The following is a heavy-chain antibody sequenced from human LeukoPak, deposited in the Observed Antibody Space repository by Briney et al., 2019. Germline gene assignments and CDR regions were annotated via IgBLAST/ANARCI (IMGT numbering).Heavy chain of an antibody. J-gene: IGHJ6*03. CDR3: ARAGDIHYMDV. V-gene: IGHV1-46*01. CDR2: INPSGGST. D-gene: IGHD2-15*01. CDR1: GYTFTSYY. Sequence: ASVKVSCKASGYTFTSYYMHWVRRAPGQGLEWMGIINPSGGSTSYAQKFQGRVTMTRDMSTSTVYMELSSLRSEDTAVYYCARAGDIHYMDVWGKGTTVTVSS.